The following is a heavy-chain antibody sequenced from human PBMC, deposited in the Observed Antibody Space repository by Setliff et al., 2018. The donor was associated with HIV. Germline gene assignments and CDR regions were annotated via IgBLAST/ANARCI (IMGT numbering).Heavy chain of an antibody. D-gene: IGHD2-15*01. CDR2: LISMFKIP. Sequence: GASVKVSCKTSGYSFVSYGISWVRQAPGQGLEWMGGLISMFKIPQIAQKFQGRVTITADESTSTAYMGLSSLTSEDTAVYYCARGGWSGGGPLHYSYYYLDVWGQGTAVTVSS. CDR3: ARGGWSGGGPLHYSYYYLDV. V-gene: IGHV1-69*13. J-gene: IGHJ6*02. CDR1: GYSFVSYG.